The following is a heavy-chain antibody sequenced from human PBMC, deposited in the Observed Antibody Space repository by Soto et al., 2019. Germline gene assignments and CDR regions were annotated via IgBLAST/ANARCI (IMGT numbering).Heavy chain of an antibody. D-gene: IGHD5-18*01. J-gene: IGHJ4*02. CDR3: ARDQPGYSYGYGLGY. Sequence: EVQLVESGGGLVKPGGSLRLSCAASGFTFSSYSMNWVRQAPGKGLEWVSSISSSSSYIYYADSVKGRFTISRDNAKNARYLQMNSLRAEDTAVYDGARDQPGYSYGYGLGYWGQGTLVTVSS. V-gene: IGHV3-21*01. CDR2: ISSSSSYI. CDR1: GFTFSSYS.